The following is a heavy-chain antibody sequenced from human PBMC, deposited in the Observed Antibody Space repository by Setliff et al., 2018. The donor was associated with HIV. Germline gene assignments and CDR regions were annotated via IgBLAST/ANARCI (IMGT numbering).Heavy chain of an antibody. V-gene: IGHV4-4*08. D-gene: IGHD6-19*01. CDR1: GGSISSYF. Sequence: SETLSLTCTVSGGSISSYFWSWIRQPPGKGLEWIGYIYTNGSTNYNPSLKSRVTISVDTSKNQFSLKLNSVTAADTAVYYCASGREAVAGAIHFDYWGQGPLVTVSS. CDR2: IYTNGST. J-gene: IGHJ4*02. CDR3: ASGREAVAGAIHFDY.